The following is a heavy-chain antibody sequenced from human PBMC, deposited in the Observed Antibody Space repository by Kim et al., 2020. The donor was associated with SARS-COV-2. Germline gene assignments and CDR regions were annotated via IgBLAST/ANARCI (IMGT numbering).Heavy chain of an antibody. J-gene: IGHJ4*02. CDR1: GFNFGDYT. CDR3: TRGDYGDYVFDY. V-gene: IGHV3-49*03. Sequence: GGSLRLSCTASGFNFGDYTMSWFRQAPGKGLEWVGFVRSKAYGGTVENAASVKGRFIISRDDSESTAYLELNSLKTEDTAVYYCTRGDYGDYVFDYWGQGTLVTVSS. CDR2: VRSKAYGGTV. D-gene: IGHD4-17*01.